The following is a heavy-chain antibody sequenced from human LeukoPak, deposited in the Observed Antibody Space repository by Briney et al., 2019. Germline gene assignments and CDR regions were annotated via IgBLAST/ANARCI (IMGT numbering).Heavy chain of an antibody. V-gene: IGHV1-8*01. CDR3: ARGPSRDYGSGSSWFDP. J-gene: IGHJ5*02. CDR2: MNPNSGNT. CDR1: GYTFSTYD. D-gene: IGHD3-10*01. Sequence: ASVKVSCKASGYTFSTYDINWVRQFTGQGLEWMGWMNPNSGNTGYAQKIQGRVTMTRNTSINTAYLELSSLRSEDTAVYYCARGPSRDYGSGSSWFDPWGQGTLVTVSS.